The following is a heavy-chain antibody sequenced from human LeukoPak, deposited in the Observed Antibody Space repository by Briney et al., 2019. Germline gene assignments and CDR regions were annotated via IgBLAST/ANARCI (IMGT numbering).Heavy chain of an antibody. D-gene: IGHD6-19*01. Sequence: RSETLSLTCTVSGGSISSYYWNWIRQPPGKGLEWIGYIYNSGSTNYNPSLKSRVTISVDTSKNQFSLKLSSVTAADTAVYYCARGSRIAVAVVGWFDPWGQGTLVTVSS. CDR1: GGSISSYY. CDR2: IYNSGST. CDR3: ARGSRIAVAVVGWFDP. J-gene: IGHJ5*02. V-gene: IGHV4-59*01.